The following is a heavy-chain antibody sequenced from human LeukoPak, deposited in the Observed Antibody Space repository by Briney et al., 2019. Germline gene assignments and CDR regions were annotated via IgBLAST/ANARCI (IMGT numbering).Heavy chain of an antibody. J-gene: IGHJ4*02. Sequence: PGRSLRLSRAVSEFTFSHFAMHWVRQAPGKGLEWVAVVSSHGNDGYYADSVKGRFTISRDNSKNTLYLQIDSLRAEDTAIYYCTRDAYNFNDFDYWGQGTLVTVSS. D-gene: IGHD5-24*01. V-gene: IGHV3-30*01. CDR1: EFTFSHFA. CDR2: VSSHGNDG. CDR3: TRDAYNFNDFDY.